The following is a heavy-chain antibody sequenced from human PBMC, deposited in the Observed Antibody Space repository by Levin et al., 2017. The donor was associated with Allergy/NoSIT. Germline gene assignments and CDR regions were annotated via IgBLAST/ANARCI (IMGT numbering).Heavy chain of an antibody. D-gene: IGHD3-22*01. Sequence: SETLSLTCSVSGGSIINYNYYWSWIRQSPGKGLEWIGYIYHDETTYYNPSLRSRAVMSVDTSKTQVFLNLTSVAAADTAIYYGARAAGSGYLMNMFEHWGQGTLATVSS. J-gene: IGHJ4*02. CDR3: ARAAGSGYLMNMFEH. CDR1: GGSIINYNYY. V-gene: IGHV4-30-4*01. CDR2: IYHDETT.